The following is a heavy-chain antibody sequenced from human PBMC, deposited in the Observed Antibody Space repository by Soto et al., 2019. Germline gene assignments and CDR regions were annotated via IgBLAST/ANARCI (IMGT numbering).Heavy chain of an antibody. V-gene: IGHV4-59*01. CDR3: ARRVRFADDTNYYYYGMDV. J-gene: IGHJ6*02. D-gene: IGHD3-10*01. CDR1: GGSISSYY. CDR2: IYYSGST. Sequence: QVQLQESGPGLVKPSETLSLTCTVSGGSISSYYWSWIRQPPGKGLEWIGYIYYSGSTNYNPSLKSRVTISVDTSKKQFSLKLSSVTAADTAVYYCARRVRFADDTNYYYYGMDVWGQGTTVTVSS.